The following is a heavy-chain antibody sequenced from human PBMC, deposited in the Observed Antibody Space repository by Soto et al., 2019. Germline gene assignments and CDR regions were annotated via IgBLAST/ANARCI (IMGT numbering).Heavy chain of an antibody. CDR3: ARITIFGVVRSAGDYYYGMDV. D-gene: IGHD3-3*01. CDR1: GVTFSSYA. J-gene: IGHJ6*02. CDR2: SIPSFVTA. V-gene: IGHV1-69*13. Sequence: SGKVCCKASGVTFSSYAISWVRQAPGQGLGCMGWSIPSFVTANYAQKFQGRVTITADESTTTAYMELSSLRSEDTAVYYCARITIFGVVRSAGDYYYGMDVWGQGTTVTVS.